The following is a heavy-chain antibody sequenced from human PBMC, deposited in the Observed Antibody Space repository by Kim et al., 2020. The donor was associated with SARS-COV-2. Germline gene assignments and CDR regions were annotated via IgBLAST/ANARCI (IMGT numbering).Heavy chain of an antibody. Sequence: GGSLRLSCAASGFTFSNYDMHWVRQVTGKSLEWVSGIGAAGDSYYPGSVKGRFTISREDAKNSLHLQMNSLRAGDTAVYFCARGGTAARRGRYYYGMDVWGQGTTVTVSS. CDR3: ARGGTAARRGRYYYGMDV. V-gene: IGHV3-13*04. CDR2: IGAAGDS. D-gene: IGHD6-6*01. CDR1: GFTFSNYD. J-gene: IGHJ6*02.